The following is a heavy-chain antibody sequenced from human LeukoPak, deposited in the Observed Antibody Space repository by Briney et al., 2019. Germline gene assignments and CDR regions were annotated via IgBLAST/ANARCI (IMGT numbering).Heavy chain of an antibody. CDR1: GFTFSSYG. D-gene: IGHD6-13*01. Sequence: SGRSLRLSCAASGFTFSSYGMHWVRQAPGKGLEWVAVIWYDGSNKYYADSVKGRFTISRDNSKNTLYLQMNSLRAEDTAVYYCAREGTSMSSSWTTAYFDYWGQGTLVTVSS. CDR3: AREGTSMSSSWTTAYFDY. J-gene: IGHJ4*02. CDR2: IWYDGSNK. V-gene: IGHV3-33*01.